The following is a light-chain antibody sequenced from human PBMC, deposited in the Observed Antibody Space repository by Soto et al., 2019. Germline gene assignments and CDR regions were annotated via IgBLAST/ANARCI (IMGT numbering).Light chain of an antibody. V-gene: IGKV3-20*01. CDR3: QQYGSSQT. CDR1: QSVSSSY. J-gene: IGKJ1*01. Sequence: EIVLTQSPGTLSLSPGERATLSCRASQSVSSSYLAWYQQKPGQAHRLLIYGASSRATGIPDRFSGSGSGTDFTLTISRLEPEDFAVYYCQQYGSSQTFGQGTKVDIK. CDR2: GAS.